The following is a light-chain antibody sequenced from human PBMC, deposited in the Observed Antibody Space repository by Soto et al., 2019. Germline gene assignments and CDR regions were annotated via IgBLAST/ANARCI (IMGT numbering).Light chain of an antibody. CDR2: GAS. CDR1: QSVGSNY. CDR3: QHYGSSPWT. J-gene: IGKJ1*01. Sequence: PGERATLSCRASQSVGSNYLAWYQQKPGQAPRLLIYGASSRAIGIPDRFSGSGSGTDFTLTISRLEPEDFAVFYCQHYGSSPWTFGQGTEVEIK. V-gene: IGKV3-20*01.